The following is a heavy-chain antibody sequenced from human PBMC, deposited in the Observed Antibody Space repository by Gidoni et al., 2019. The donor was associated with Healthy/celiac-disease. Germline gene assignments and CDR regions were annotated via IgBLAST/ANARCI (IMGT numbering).Heavy chain of an antibody. CDR2: IDWDDDK. D-gene: IGHD6-13*01. V-gene: IGHV2-70*01. CDR1: GFSLSTSGMC. J-gene: IGHJ5*02. CDR3: ARSIAAARHPFDPEIFDP. Sequence: QVTLRESGPALVKPTQTLTLTCTFSGFSLSTSGMCVSWIRQPPGKALEWLALIDWDDDKYYSTSLKTRLTISKDTSKNQVVLTMTNMDPVDTATYYCARSIAAARHPFDPEIFDPWGQGTLVTVSS.